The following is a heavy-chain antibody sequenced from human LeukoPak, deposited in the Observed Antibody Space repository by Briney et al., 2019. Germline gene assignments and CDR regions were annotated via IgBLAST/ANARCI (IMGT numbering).Heavy chain of an antibody. CDR3: AREGVEYSSSSALDY. CDR1: GGSFSGYY. J-gene: IGHJ4*02. D-gene: IGHD6-6*01. V-gene: IGHV4-34*01. Sequence: SETLSLTCAVYGGSFSGYYWSWIRQPPGKGLEWIGEINHSGSTNYNPSLKSRVTISVDTSKNQFSLKLSSVTAADRAVYYCAREGVEYSSSSALDYWGQGTLVTVSS. CDR2: INHSGST.